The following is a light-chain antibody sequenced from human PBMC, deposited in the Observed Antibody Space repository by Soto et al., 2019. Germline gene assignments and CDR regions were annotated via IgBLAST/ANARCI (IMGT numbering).Light chain of an antibody. CDR3: RQTYSTPWT. V-gene: IGKV1-39*01. CDR1: QNIDSY. CDR2: DAS. J-gene: IGKJ1*01. Sequence: DSQMTQSPSSLSASVGDRVTITCRASQNIDSYLNWYQQRPGKAPKLLIHDASSLQSGVPSRFSGSGSGTDFALTINSLQPEDFATIYCRQTYSTPWTFGQGTKVDIK.